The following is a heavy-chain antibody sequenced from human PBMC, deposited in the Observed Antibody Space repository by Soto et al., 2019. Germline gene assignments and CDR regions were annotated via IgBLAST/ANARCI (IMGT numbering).Heavy chain of an antibody. J-gene: IGHJ4*02. CDR3: AKGRGQNSNFDY. V-gene: IGHV3-23*01. D-gene: IGHD3-10*01. Sequence: EVQLLESGGGSVQPGGSLRLSCAASGFTFSSYAMHWVRRPPGKGLEWVSSISGSGGTAYYADSVKGRFSISRDSLVNTLYLQMNSLRAEDTAVYYCAKGRGQNSNFDYWGQGTVVTVSP. CDR1: GFTFSSYA. CDR2: ISGSGGTA.